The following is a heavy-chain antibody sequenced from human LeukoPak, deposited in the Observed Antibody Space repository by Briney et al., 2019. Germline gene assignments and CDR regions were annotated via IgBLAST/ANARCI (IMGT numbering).Heavy chain of an antibody. CDR2: ISWNSGSI. CDR1: GFTFDDYA. J-gene: IGHJ4*02. D-gene: IGHD3-9*01. Sequence: AGGSLRLSCAASGFTFDDYAMHWVRQAPGKGLEWVSGISWNSGSIGYADSVKGRFTISRDNAKNSLYLQMNSLRAEDAGLYYCAKDYYFDWLLSPAFDYWGQGTLVTVSS. V-gene: IGHV3-9*01. CDR3: AKDYYFDWLLSPAFDY.